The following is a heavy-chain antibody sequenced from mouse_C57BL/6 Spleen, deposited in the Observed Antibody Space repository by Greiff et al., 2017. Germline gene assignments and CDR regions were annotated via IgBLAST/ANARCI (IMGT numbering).Heavy chain of an antibody. D-gene: IGHD2-3*01. V-gene: IGHV1-22*01. CDR1: GYTFTDYN. CDR3: AMDGYYGDFDY. Sequence: VQLQQSGPELVKPGASVKMSCKASGYTFTDYNMHWVKQSHGKSLEWIGYINPNNGGTSYNQKFKGKATLTVNKSSSTAYMELRSLTSEDSAVYYCAMDGYYGDFDYWGQGTTLTVSS. J-gene: IGHJ2*01. CDR2: INPNNGGT.